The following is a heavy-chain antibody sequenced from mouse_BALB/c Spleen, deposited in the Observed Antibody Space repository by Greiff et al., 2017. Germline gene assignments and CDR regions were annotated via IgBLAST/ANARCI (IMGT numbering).Heavy chain of an antibody. Sequence: EVMLVESGGGLVKPGGSLKLSCAASGFTFSSYAMSWVRQTPEKRLEWVASISSGGSTYYPDSVKGRFTISRDTARNILYLQMSSLRSEDTAMYYCAREEYYYAMDYWGQGTSGTVSS. CDR1: GFTFSSYA. J-gene: IGHJ4*01. CDR2: ISSGGST. V-gene: IGHV5-6-5*01. CDR3: AREEYYYAMDY.